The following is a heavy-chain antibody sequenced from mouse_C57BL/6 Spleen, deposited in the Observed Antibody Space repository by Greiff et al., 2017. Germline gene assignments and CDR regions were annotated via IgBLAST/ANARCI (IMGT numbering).Heavy chain of an antibody. CDR2: VYPYNGGT. Sequence: VQLQQSGPVLVKPGPSVKISCKASGFTFTDYYMHWVKQSHGKSLEWIGLVYPYNGGTSYNQKFKGKDTLTVDTSSSTAYVELNCLTSEDSAVYDCARSYFGIYYYGGSFAWFAYWGQGTLVTVSA. D-gene: IGHD1-1*01. J-gene: IGHJ3*01. CDR3: ARSYFGIYYYGGSFAWFAY. CDR1: GFTFTDYY. V-gene: IGHV1-36*01.